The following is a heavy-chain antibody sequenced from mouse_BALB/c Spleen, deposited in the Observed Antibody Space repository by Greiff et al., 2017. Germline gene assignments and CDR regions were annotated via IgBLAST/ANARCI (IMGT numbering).Heavy chain of an antibody. V-gene: IGHV3-2*02. CDR3: ASGLLSYAMDY. J-gene: IGHJ4*01. CDR2: ISYSGST. D-gene: IGHD2-10*01. Sequence: ESGPGLVKPSQSLSLTCTVTGYSITSDYAWNWIRQFPGNKLEWMGYISYSGSTSYNPSLKSRISITRDTSKNQFFLQLNSVTTEDTATYYCASGLLSYAMDYWGQGTSVTVSS. CDR1: GYSITSDYA.